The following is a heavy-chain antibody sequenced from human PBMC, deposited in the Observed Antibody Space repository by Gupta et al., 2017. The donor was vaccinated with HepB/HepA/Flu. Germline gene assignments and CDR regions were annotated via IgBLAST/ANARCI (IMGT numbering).Heavy chain of an antibody. CDR1: GFALSGVR. CDR2: ISHDGSDK. V-gene: IGHV3-30*13. Sequence: QVQLVESGGGVAQPGRSLRLSCAASGFALSGVRIHWVRQAPGKGLEWVAVISHDGSDKHHADSVKGRFTISRDNSNNRLYLQMNSLRVEDTAVYYCARIGYSYSYGNGFDYWGQGTLVAVSS. D-gene: IGHD5-12*01. CDR3: ARIGYSYSYGNGFDY. J-gene: IGHJ4*02.